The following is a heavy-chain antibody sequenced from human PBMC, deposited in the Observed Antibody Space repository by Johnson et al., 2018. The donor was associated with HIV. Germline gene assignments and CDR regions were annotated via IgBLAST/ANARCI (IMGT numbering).Heavy chain of an antibody. CDR1: GFSFSRYW. V-gene: IGHV3-7*01. D-gene: IGHD4-23*01. J-gene: IGHJ3*02. CDR3: ARGTPYGGNSWDFDI. CDR2: IKQDGSEK. Sequence: VQLVESGGGLVQPGGSLRLSCAVSGFSFSRYWMSWVRQAPGKGLEWVANIKQDGSEKYYVDSVKGRFTISRDNAKNTLYLQMNSLRAEDTAVYYCARGTPYGGNSWDFDIWGQGTMVTVSS.